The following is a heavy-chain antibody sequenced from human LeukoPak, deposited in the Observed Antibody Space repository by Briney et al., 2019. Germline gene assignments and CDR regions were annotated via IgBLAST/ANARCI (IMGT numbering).Heavy chain of an antibody. V-gene: IGHV1-18*01. CDR1: GYTFTSYG. D-gene: IGHD6-19*01. CDR3: ARVAEQWLTSDY. J-gene: IGHJ4*02. Sequence: ASVKVSCKASGYTFTSYGISWVRQAPGQGLEWMGWISAYNGNTNFAQKLQGRVTMTTDTSTSIAYMELRSLRSDDTAVYYCARVAEQWLTSDYWGQGTLVTVSS. CDR2: ISAYNGNT.